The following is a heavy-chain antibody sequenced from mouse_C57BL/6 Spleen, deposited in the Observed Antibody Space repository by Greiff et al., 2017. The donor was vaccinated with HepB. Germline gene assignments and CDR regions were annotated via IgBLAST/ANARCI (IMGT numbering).Heavy chain of an antibody. J-gene: IGHJ3*01. D-gene: IGHD1-1*01. Sequence: VQLQQSGAELVKPGASVKLSCKASGYTFSEYTIHWVKQRSGQGLEWIGWFYPGSGSIKYNEKFKDKATLTADKSSSTVYMELSRLTSEDSAVYFCAGHEAYYYGSSPWFAYWGQGTLVTVSA. V-gene: IGHV1-62-2*01. CDR3: AGHEAYYYGSSPWFAY. CDR2: FYPGSGSI. CDR1: GYTFSEYT.